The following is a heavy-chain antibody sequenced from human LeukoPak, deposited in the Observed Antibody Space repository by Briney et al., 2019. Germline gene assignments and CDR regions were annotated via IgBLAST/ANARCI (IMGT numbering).Heavy chain of an antibody. CDR2: IYHSGST. Sequence: PSETLSLTCTVSGYSISSGYYWGWIRQPPGKGLEWIGSIYHSGSTYYNPSLKSRVTISVDTSKNQFSLKLSSVTAADTAVYYCARLAVYGGSGSYYNEFSGMYGIAGYYYMDVWGKGTTVTISS. J-gene: IGHJ6*03. CDR3: ARLAVYGGSGSYYNEFSGMYGIAGYYYMDV. D-gene: IGHD3-10*01. V-gene: IGHV4-38-2*02. CDR1: GYSISSGYY.